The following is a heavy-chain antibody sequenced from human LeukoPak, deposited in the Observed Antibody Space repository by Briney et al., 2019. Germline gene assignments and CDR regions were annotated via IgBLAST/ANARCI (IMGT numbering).Heavy chain of an antibody. D-gene: IGHD7-27*01. CDR3: ARDGPPHWGWFDP. Sequence: GASVKLSCKASGGTFSSYAISWVRQAPGQGLEWMGGIIPIFGTANYAQKFQGRVTITADESTSTAYMELRSLRSEDTAVYYCARDGPPHWGWFDPWGQGTLVTVSS. CDR1: GGTFSSYA. CDR2: IIPIFGTA. V-gene: IGHV1-69*13. J-gene: IGHJ5*02.